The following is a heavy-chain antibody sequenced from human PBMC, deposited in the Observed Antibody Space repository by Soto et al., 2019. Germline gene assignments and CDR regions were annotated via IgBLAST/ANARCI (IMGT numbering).Heavy chain of an antibody. CDR3: ARVRFLEWLLFQYYYYGMDV. CDR1: GGTFSSYA. CDR2: IIPIFGTA. D-gene: IGHD3-3*01. V-gene: IGHV1-69*13. J-gene: IGHJ6*02. Sequence: SVKVSCKASGGTFSSYAISWVRQAPGQGLEWMGGIIPIFGTANYAQKFQGRVTITADESTSTAYMELSSLRSEDTAVYYCARVRFLEWLLFQYYYYGMDVWGQGTTVTVSS.